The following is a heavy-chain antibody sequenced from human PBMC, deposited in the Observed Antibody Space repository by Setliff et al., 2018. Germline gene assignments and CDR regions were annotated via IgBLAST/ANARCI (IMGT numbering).Heavy chain of an antibody. V-gene: IGHV4-59*08. Sequence: SETLSLTCTVSGGSISSHYWSWIRQPPGKGLEWIGSIYYSGSTNYNPSLKSRVTISVDTSKNQFSLKVTSVTAADTAVYYCARGRELSISHFDYWGQGTLVTVSS. D-gene: IGHD3-3*02. J-gene: IGHJ4*02. CDR1: GGSISSHY. CDR3: ARGRELSISHFDY. CDR2: IYYSGST.